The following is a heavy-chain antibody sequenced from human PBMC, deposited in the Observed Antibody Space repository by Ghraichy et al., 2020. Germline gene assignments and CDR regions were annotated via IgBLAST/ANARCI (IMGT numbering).Heavy chain of an antibody. CDR1: GGTFSSYA. J-gene: IGHJ6*02. CDR2: IIPIFGTA. CDR3: ARDPYYSGYVKTPRTDGMDV. D-gene: IGHD5-12*01. Sequence: SVKVSCKASGGTFSSYAISWVRQAPGQGLEWMGGIIPIFGTANYAQKFQGRVTITADESTSTAYMELSSLRSEDTAVYYCARDPYYSGYVKTPRTDGMDVWGQGTTVTVSS. V-gene: IGHV1-69*13.